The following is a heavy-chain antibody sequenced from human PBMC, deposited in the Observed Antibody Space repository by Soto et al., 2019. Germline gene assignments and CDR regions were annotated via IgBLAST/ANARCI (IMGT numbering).Heavy chain of an antibody. CDR3: ARLIGGALPDAFDI. CDR2: IRSKANNYAT. CDR1: GFTFSGSA. D-gene: IGHD3-3*01. Sequence: EVQLVESGGGLVQPGESLKLSCAASGFTFSGSAMHWVRQASGNGLEWVGRIRSKANNYATTYTASVKGRFTISRDDAKNTAYLQMNSLQAEDTAVYYCARLIGGALPDAFDIWGQGTMVTVSS. V-gene: IGHV3-73*02. J-gene: IGHJ3*02.